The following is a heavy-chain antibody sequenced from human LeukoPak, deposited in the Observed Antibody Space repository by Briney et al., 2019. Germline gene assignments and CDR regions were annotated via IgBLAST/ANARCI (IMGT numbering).Heavy chain of an antibody. Sequence: PGESLKISCKGSGYSFTSYWIGWVRQMPGKGLEWKGIIYPGDSDTRYSPSFQGQVTISADKSISTAYLQWSSLKASDTAMYYCARFGPLLWFGESPDNWGQGTLVTVSS. CDR2: IYPGDSDT. J-gene: IGHJ4*02. CDR3: ARFGPLLWFGESPDN. V-gene: IGHV5-51*01. CDR1: GYSFTSYW. D-gene: IGHD3-10*01.